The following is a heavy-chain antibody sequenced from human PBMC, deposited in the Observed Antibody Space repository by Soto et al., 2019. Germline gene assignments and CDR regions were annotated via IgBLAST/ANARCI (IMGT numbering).Heavy chain of an antibody. CDR3: TRDGYTSDLYYWFDP. Sequence: EVQLLESGGGLVQPGGSLRLSCAASGFIFRSHGMSWIRQAPGKGLEWVSIISGGGDKTYYADSVKGRFTISRDNSKNMLYLQMNSLRAEDTAVYYCTRDGYTSDLYYWFDPWGQGTLVIVSS. CDR1: GFIFRSHG. V-gene: IGHV3-23*01. D-gene: IGHD6-19*01. J-gene: IGHJ5*02. CDR2: ISGGGDKT.